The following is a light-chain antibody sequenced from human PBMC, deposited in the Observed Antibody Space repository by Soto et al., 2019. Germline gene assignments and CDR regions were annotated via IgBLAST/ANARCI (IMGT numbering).Light chain of an antibody. CDR2: DAS. J-gene: IGKJ3*01. CDR1: QSVGSY. CDR3: QHRNRWPPIFT. V-gene: IGKV3-11*01. Sequence: EIVLTQSPGTLSLSPGERATLSCRASQSVGSYIAWYQQKPGQAPRLLIYDASKRATGIPTRFSGSGSGTDVTLTISSLEPEDFAGYYCQHRNRWPPIFTFGPGTKVDIK.